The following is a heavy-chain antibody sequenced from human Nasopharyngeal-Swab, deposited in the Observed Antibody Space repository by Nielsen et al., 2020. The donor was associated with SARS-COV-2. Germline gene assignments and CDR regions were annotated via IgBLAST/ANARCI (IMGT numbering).Heavy chain of an antibody. J-gene: IGHJ4*02. D-gene: IGHD4-17*01. V-gene: IGHV4-31*03. Sequence: SETLSLTCTVSGGSISSGGYYWSWIRQHPGKGLEWIGYIYYSGSTYYNPSLKSRVTISVGTSKNQFSLKLSSVTAADTAVYYCARAYGDYPYWADYWGQGTLVTVSS. CDR2: IYYSGST. CDR1: GGSISSGGYY. CDR3: ARAYGDYPYWADY.